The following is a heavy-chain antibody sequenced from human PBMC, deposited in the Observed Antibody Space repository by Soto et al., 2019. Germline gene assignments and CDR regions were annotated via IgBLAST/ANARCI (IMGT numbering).Heavy chain of an antibody. Sequence: KTSETLSLTCTVSGGSISSYYWSWIRQPAGKGLEWIGRIYTSGSTNYNPSLKSRVTMSVDTSKNQFSLKLSSVTAADTAVYYCARDRAYYDSSGYYYYYYGMDVWGQGTTVTVSS. CDR3: ARDRAYYDSSGYYYYYYGMDV. CDR1: GGSISSYY. CDR2: IYTSGST. V-gene: IGHV4-4*07. D-gene: IGHD3-22*01. J-gene: IGHJ6*02.